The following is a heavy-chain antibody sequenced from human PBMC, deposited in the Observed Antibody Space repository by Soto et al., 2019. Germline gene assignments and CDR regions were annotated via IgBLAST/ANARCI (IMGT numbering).Heavy chain of an antibody. CDR3: ARDLPGAKDYGMDV. Sequence: VGSLRLSCAASGFTFSTYTMSWVRQAPGKGLEWLSFITGYSNFKLYADSVEGRFSISRDNAKNSVYLEMNSLRADDTGVYYCARDLPGAKDYGMDVWGQGTTVTVSS. CDR2: ITGYSNFK. J-gene: IGHJ6*02. CDR1: GFTFSTYT. V-gene: IGHV3-21*01.